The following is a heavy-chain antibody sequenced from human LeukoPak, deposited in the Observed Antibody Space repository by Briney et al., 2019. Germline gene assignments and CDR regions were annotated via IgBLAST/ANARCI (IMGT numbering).Heavy chain of an antibody. CDR1: GYTFTGYY. CDR2: TNSNSGDT. Sequence: ASVKVSCKASGYTFTGYYMHWVRQGPGQGIEWMGWTNSNSGDTNYAQKFQGRVTMTRDTSISTAYMELSRLRSDDTAVYYCAREPHYDLLTGYALGYLDLWGRGTLLTVSS. J-gene: IGHJ2*01. D-gene: IGHD3-9*01. CDR3: AREPHYDLLTGYALGYLDL. V-gene: IGHV1-2*02.